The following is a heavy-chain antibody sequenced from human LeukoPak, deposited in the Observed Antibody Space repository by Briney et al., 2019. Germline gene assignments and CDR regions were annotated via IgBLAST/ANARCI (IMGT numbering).Heavy chain of an antibody. CDR2: IYYSGST. CDR3: ASGYGSGTIDY. J-gene: IGHJ4*02. D-gene: IGHD3-10*01. CDR1: GGSISSYY. V-gene: IGHV4-59*01. Sequence: SETLSLTCTVSGGSISSYYWSWIRQPPGKGLEWIGYIYYSGSTNYNPSLKSRVTISVDTSKNQFSLKLSSVTAADTAVYYCASGYGSGTIDYWGQGTLVTVSS.